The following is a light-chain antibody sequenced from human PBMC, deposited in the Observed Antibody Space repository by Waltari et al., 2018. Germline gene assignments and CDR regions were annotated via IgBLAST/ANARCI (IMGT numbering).Light chain of an antibody. CDR1: HSVLAYFNKKES. CDR2: WAS. J-gene: IGKJ2*01. Sequence: DIMMTQTPDVLAVSLGDRASSKCKPSHSVLAYFNKKESLAWYQQKAGQPPRLLIHWASTRETGVPDRFSGSGSGTDFTLTISSLQAEDAALYYCQQYYGPPYNFGQGTRLEIK. CDR3: QQYYGPPYN. V-gene: IGKV4-1*01.